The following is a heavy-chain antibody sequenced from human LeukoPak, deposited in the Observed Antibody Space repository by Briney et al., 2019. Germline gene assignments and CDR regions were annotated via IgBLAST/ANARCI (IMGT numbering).Heavy chain of an antibody. CDR2: IYYSGST. CDR1: GGPISSYY. D-gene: IGHD7-27*01. CDR3: ARHNNWGSSAWYFDL. J-gene: IGHJ2*01. Sequence: SETLSLTCTVSGGPISSYYWSWIRQPPGKGLEWIGYIYYSGSTNYNPPLKSRVTISVDTSKNQFSLKLSSVPAADTAVYYCARHNNWGSSAWYFDLWGRGTLVTVSS. V-gene: IGHV4-59*08.